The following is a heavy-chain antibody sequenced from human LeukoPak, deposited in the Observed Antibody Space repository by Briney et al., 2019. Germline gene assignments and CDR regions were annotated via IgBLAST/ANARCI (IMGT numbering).Heavy chain of an antibody. CDR2: INHSGST. V-gene: IGHV4-34*01. J-gene: IGHJ4*02. CDR1: GGSFSGYY. Sequence: SETLSLTCAVYGGSFSGYYWSWIRQPPGKGLEWIGEINHSGSTNYNPSLKSRVTISVDTSKNQFSLKLSPVTAADTAVYYCARGRSSTRAGAFDYWGQGTLVTVSS. CDR3: ARGRSSTRAGAFDY. D-gene: IGHD6-13*01.